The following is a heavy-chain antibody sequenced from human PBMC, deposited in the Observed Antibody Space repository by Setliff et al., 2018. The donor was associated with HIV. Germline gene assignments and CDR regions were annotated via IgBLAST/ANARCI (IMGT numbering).Heavy chain of an antibody. Sequence: PGGSLRLSCLVSGFTVSTYSLHWARQAPGKRPEYVAALSRGGDNTKYADSVKGRFIISRDTSKNTLYLQMSSLRPDDTAIYYCARERLRFLEWLPLDYWGQGTLVTVSS. D-gene: IGHD3-3*01. CDR2: LSRGGDNT. CDR1: GFTVSTYS. V-gene: IGHV3-64D*09. J-gene: IGHJ4*02. CDR3: ARERLRFLEWLPLDY.